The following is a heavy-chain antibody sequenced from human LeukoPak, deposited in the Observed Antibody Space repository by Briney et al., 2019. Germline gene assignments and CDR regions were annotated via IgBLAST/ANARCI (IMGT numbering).Heavy chain of an antibody. CDR3: ARQVRDVVVPAATLNY. V-gene: IGHV4-59*08. Sequence: SETLSLTCTVSGGSISSYYWSWIRQPPGKGLEWIGYIYYSGSTNYNPSLKSRVTISVDTSKNQFSLKLSSVTAADTAVYYCARQVRDVVVPAATLNYWGQGTLVTVSS. J-gene: IGHJ4*02. CDR2: IYYSGST. D-gene: IGHD2-2*01. CDR1: GGSISSYY.